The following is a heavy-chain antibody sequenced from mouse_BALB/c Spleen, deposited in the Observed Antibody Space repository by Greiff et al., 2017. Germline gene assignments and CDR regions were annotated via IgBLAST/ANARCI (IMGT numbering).Heavy chain of an antibody. J-gene: IGHJ3*01. CDR3: ARSRYGLAY. V-gene: IGHV1-87*01. CDR1: GYTFTSYW. D-gene: IGHD2-14*01. CDR2: IYPGDGDT. Sequence: VQLQQSGAELARPGASVKLSCKASGYTFTSYWMQWVKQRPGQGLEWIGAIYPGDGDTRYTQKFKGKATLTADKSSSTAYMQLSSLASEDSAVYYCARSRYGLAYWGQGTLVTVSA.